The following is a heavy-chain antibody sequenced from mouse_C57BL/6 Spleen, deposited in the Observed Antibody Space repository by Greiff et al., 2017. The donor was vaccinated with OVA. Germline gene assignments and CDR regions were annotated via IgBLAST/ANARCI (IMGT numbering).Heavy chain of an antibody. V-gene: IGHV3-6*01. J-gene: IGHJ4*01. Sequence: EVQLVESGPGLVKPSQSLSLTCSVTGYSITSGYYWNWIRQFPGNKLEWMGYISYDGSNNYNPSLKNRISITRDTSKNQFFLKLNSVTTEDTATYYCARDYYYGSSYEGDAMDYWGQGTSVTVSS. CDR3: ARDYYYGSSYEGDAMDY. CDR1: GYSITSGYY. CDR2: ISYDGSN. D-gene: IGHD1-1*01.